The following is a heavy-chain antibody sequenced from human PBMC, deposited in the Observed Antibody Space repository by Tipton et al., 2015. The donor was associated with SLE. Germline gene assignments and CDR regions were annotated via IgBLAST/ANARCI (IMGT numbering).Heavy chain of an antibody. V-gene: IGHV4-59*08. CDR1: GASMSGDY. CDR3: ARHMSVTYANFDV. Sequence: GLVKPSETLSLICTVSGASMSGDYWSWIRQPPGGGLEWIGHVFYSGSTRYNPSLQSRVSFSIDTSKSQFSLRLSSVTAADTAVYYCARHMSVTYANFDVWGQGTVVTVSS. CDR2: VFYSGST. J-gene: IGHJ3*01. D-gene: IGHD2-2*01.